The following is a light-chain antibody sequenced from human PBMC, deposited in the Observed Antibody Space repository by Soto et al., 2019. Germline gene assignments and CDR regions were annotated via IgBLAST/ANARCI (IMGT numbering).Light chain of an antibody. Sequence: QSALTQPASVSGSPGQSITISCTGTSSDVGGYNYVSWYQQHPGKAPKLMIYDVSNRLSGVSNRFSVSKSGNTASLTISGLQAEDEADYYCSSYTSSSTLFGGGTKLTVL. CDR2: DVS. V-gene: IGLV2-14*01. J-gene: IGLJ2*01. CDR1: SSDVGGYNY. CDR3: SSYTSSSTL.